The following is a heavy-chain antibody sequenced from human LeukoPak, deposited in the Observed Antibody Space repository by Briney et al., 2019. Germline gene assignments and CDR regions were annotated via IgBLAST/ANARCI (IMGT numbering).Heavy chain of an antibody. D-gene: IGHD4-17*01. CDR2: IYYSGST. J-gene: IGHJ4*02. V-gene: IGHV4-59*01. CDR3: ARAYYGDFDY. CDR1: GGSISSYY. Sequence: SETLSLTCTVSGGSISSYYWSWIRQPPGKGLEWIGYIYYSGSTNYNPSLKSRVTISVDTSKNQFSLKLSSVTAADTAVYYCARAYYGDFDYWGQGTLVTVSS.